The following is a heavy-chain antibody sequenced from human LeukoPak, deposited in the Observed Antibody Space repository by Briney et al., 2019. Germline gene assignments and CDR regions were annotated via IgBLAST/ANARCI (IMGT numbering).Heavy chain of an antibody. CDR3: TRDRGQWLVDY. CDR2: VASSGTA. J-gene: IGHJ4*02. V-gene: IGHV4-39*07. Sequence: SETLSLTCTASGGSIRTSGYFWGWIRQSPGKGLEYFGSVASSGTAYYNPSLQSRVTISADMSRNQFSLKLSSVTAADTAIYYCTRDRGQWLVDYWGQGTLVTVSS. CDR1: GGSIRTSGYF. D-gene: IGHD6-19*01.